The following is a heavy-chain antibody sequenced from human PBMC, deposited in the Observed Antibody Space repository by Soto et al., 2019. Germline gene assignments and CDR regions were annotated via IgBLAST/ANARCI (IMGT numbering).Heavy chain of an antibody. CDR3: ARDISSGYYYVDAFDI. CDR1: GGSISSYY. Sequence: PSETLSLTCTVSGGSISSYYWSWIRQPPGKGLEWIGYIYYSGSTNYNPSLKSRVTISVDTSKNQLSLKLSSVTAADTAVYYCARDISSGYYYVDAFDIWGQGTMVTVSS. J-gene: IGHJ3*02. D-gene: IGHD3-22*01. V-gene: IGHV4-59*12. CDR2: IYYSGST.